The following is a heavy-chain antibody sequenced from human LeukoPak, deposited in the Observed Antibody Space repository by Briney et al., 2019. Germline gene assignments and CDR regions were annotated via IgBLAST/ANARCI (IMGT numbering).Heavy chain of an antibody. J-gene: IGHJ4*02. V-gene: IGHV1-3*01. Sequence: ASVKVSCKASGYTFTSYAMHWVRQAPGQRLEWMGWINAGNGNTKYSQKFQGKVTITRDTSASTAYMELSSLRSEDTAVYYCASNKGYGDPTEYFDYWGQGTLVTVSS. CDR1: GYTFTSYA. CDR3: ASNKGYGDPTEYFDY. D-gene: IGHD4-17*01. CDR2: INAGNGNT.